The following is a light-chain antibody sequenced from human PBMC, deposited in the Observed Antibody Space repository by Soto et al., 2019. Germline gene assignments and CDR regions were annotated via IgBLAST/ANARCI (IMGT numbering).Light chain of an antibody. CDR1: SSNIGSNA. Sequence: QSVLTQPPSASGTPGQRVTLSCSGSSSNIGSNAGNWYQQLPGTAPTLLIYSNNQRPSGVPDRFSGSKSGTSASLAVKGLQSADEADYYCAAWDDSLNGPLFGGGTKLTVL. V-gene: IGLV1-44*01. CDR2: SNN. J-gene: IGLJ3*02. CDR3: AAWDDSLNGPL.